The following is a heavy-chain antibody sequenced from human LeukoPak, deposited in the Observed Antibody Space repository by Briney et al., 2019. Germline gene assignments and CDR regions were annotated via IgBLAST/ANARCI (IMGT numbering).Heavy chain of an antibody. CDR2: IYPNSGGT. V-gene: IGHV1-2*02. J-gene: IGHJ6*03. CDR3: ARPSGSTGGYYYYMDV. Sequence: GASVKVPCKASGDTFSGYYMHWVRQAPGQGLEWMGWIYPNSGGTNYAQKFQGRVTMTRDTSISTAYMELSRLRSDDTAVYYCARPSGSTGGYYYYMDVWGKGTTVIVSS. D-gene: IGHD1-26*01. CDR1: GDTFSGYY.